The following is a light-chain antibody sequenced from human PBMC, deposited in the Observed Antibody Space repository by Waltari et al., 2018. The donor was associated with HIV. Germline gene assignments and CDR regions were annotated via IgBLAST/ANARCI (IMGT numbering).Light chain of an antibody. CDR2: AVS. J-gene: IGLJ2*01. CDR1: SRHVGGYNS. V-gene: IGLV2-14*03. Sequence: QSALTQPASVSGSPGQSLTIPCTGTSRHVGGYNSVSWYQHHPGKASKLTIYAVSKRPSGVSKRFSGSKSGNTASLTISGLQAEDEADYYCNSYTTSSTLQVVFGGGTKLTVL. CDR3: NSYTTSSTLQVV.